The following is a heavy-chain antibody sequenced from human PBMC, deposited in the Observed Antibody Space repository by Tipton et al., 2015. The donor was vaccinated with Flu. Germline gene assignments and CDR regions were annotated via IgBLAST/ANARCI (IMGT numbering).Heavy chain of an antibody. CDR3: ARLRANYYDSSGYSDY. Sequence: LRLSCTVSGGSISSSSYYWGWIRQPTGKGLECIGSIYYSGSTYYNPPLKSRVTIPVDTSKNQFSMKLSSVTAADTAVYYCARLRANYYDSSGYSDYWGQGTLVTVSS. D-gene: IGHD3-22*01. V-gene: IGHV4-39*07. CDR1: GGSISSSSYY. CDR2: IYYSGST. J-gene: IGHJ4*02.